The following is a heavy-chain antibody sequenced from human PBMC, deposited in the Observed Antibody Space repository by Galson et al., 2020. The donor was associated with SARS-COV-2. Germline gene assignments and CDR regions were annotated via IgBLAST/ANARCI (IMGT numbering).Heavy chain of an antibody. D-gene: IGHD5-18*01. CDR1: GFTFSSYD. CDR3: ARGSQDTAMVTGAHYYYYYMDV. CDR2: IGTAGDT. Sequence: GGSLRLSCAASGFTFSSYDMHWVRQATGKGLEWVSAIGTAGDTYYPGSVKGRFTISRENAKNSLYLQMNSLRAGDTAVYYCARGSQDTAMVTGAHYYYYYMDVWGKGTTVTVSS. V-gene: IGHV3-13*01. J-gene: IGHJ6*03.